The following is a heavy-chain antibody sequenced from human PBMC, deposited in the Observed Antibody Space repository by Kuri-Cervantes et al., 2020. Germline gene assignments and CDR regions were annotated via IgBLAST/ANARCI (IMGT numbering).Heavy chain of an antibody. J-gene: IGHJ4*02. D-gene: IGHD5-12*01. CDR2: ISSSSSTI. CDR3: ARSIVATTCGFDY. Sequence: GESLKISCAASGFTVSSNYMSWVRQAPGKGLEWVSFISSSSSTIYYTDSVKGRFTISRDNAKNSLYLQMNSLRDEDTAVYYCARSIVATTCGFDYWGQGTLVTVSS. V-gene: IGHV3-48*02. CDR1: GFTVSSNY.